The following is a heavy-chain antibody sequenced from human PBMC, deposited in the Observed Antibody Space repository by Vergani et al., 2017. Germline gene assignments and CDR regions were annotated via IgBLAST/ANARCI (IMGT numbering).Heavy chain of an antibody. Sequence: QLQLQESGPGLVKPSATLSLTCSVSGASIRSSNYYWGWIRQPPGKGLEWIASNYYSGSTYYNPSLKSRVTISVDTSKNQFSLKRSSVTAADTAVYFCARHSTVEWLVKLGWIDPWGQGILVTVSS. V-gene: IGHV4-39*01. J-gene: IGHJ5*02. D-gene: IGHD6-19*01. CDR2: NYYSGST. CDR1: GASIRSSNYY. CDR3: ARHSTVEWLVKLGWIDP.